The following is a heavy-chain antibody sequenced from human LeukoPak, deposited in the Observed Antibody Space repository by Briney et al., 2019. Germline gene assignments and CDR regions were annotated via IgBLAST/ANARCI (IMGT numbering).Heavy chain of an antibody. CDR1: VFIYRKAW. Sequence: GGAVRLSFAATVFIYRKAWMGWVGQAPGRGVEGVGGIKSKTDGGTTDYAAPVKGRFTISRDDSKNTLYLQMNSLKTEDTAVYYCTTLLWFGELLFPCWGQGTLVTVSS. CDR3: TTLLWFGELLFPC. V-gene: IGHV3-15*01. CDR2: IKSKTDGGTT. D-gene: IGHD3-10*01. J-gene: IGHJ4*02.